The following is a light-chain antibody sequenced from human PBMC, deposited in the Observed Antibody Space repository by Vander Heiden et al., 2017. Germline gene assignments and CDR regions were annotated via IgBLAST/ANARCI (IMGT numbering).Light chain of an antibody. Sequence: DIQTTQSPSSLSASVGDRVTITCQASQDISNYLNWYQQKPGKAPKLLIYDASNLETAVPSSFSGSGSATDFTVAIGGLQPEDIATYYCHWDDNLRITFGVARRLEI. J-gene: IGKJ5*01. CDR1: QDISNY. CDR3: HWDDNLRIT. V-gene: IGKV1-33*01. CDR2: DAS.